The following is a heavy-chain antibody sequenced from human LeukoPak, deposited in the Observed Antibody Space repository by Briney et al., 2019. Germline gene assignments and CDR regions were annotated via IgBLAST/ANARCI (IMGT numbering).Heavy chain of an antibody. V-gene: IGHV1-46*01. Sequence: ASVKVSCKASGYTFTSYYMHWVRQAPGQGLEWMGIINPSGGSTSYAQKFQGRVTMTRDTSTSTVYMELSSLRSEDTAVYYCARGGNYDTLTGYYYYYMDVWGKGTTVTVSS. J-gene: IGHJ6*03. D-gene: IGHD3-9*01. CDR3: ARGGNYDTLTGYYYYYMDV. CDR2: INPSGGST. CDR1: GYTFTSYY.